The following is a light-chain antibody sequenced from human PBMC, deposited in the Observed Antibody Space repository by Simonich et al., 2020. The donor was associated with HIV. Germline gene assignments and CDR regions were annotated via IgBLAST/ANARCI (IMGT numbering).Light chain of an antibody. CDR1: HSVNSF. CDR3: QHYNSWPPMCT. CDR2: GAS. J-gene: IGKJ2*02. V-gene: IGKV3-15*01. Sequence: EIVLTQFPATLSLSPGERANLSCRASHSVNSFLAWYQQKPGQAPRLLIYGASTRATGFPARFSGSGSGTEFTLTISSLQSEDFAVYYCQHYNSWPPMCTFGQGTKLEIK.